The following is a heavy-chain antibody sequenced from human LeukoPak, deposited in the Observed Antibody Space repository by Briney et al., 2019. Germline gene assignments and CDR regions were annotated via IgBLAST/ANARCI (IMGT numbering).Heavy chain of an antibody. V-gene: IGHV4-39*07. CDR3: AREWGIYDFWSGYLNYYYYMDV. J-gene: IGHJ6*03. Sequence: SETLSLTCTVSGGSITSNTGAGSGWSWIRQPPGKGLEWIGSIYYSGNTYYKPSLKSRVTISVDTSKNQFSLKLTSVTAADTAVYYCAREWGIYDFWSGYLNYYYYMDVWGKGTTVTVSS. CDR2: IYYSGNT. D-gene: IGHD3-3*01. CDR1: GGSITSNTGAGSG.